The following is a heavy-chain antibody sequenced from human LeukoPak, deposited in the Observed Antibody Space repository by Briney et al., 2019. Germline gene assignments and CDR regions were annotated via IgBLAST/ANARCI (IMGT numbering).Heavy chain of an antibody. V-gene: IGHV3-23*01. J-gene: IGHJ5*02. Sequence: PGASLRLSCAASGFTFSSYAMTWVRQAPGKGLEWVSGASGSGGSTHYADSVKGRFTISRDNSKNNLYLQTNSLRAEHTALYYCAKGRGTSWYAEETWGQGTLVTVSS. D-gene: IGHD6-13*01. CDR3: AKGRGTSWYAEET. CDR1: GFTFSSYA. CDR2: ASGSGGST.